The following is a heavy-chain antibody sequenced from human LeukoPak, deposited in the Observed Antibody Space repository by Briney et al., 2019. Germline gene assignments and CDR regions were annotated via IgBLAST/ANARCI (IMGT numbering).Heavy chain of an antibody. CDR2: INNDGSTT. J-gene: IGHJ6*02. CDR1: RFTFSTYY. V-gene: IGHV3-74*01. CDR3: ARGNYYGMDV. Sequence: GGSLRLSCAASRFTFSTYYMHWVRQAPGKGLVWVSRINNDGSTTSNADSVKGRFTISRDNAKNTLYLQMNSLRAEDTAVYYCARGNYYGMDVWGQGTTVTVSS.